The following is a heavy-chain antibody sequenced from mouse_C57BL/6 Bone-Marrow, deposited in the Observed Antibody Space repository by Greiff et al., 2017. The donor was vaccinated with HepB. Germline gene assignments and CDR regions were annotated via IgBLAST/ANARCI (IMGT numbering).Heavy chain of an antibody. D-gene: IGHD2-4*01. CDR1: GYTFTSYW. Sequence: QVQLQQPGAELVKPGASVKMSCKASGYTFTSYWITWVKQRPGQGLEWIGDIYPGSGSTNYNEKFKSKATLTVDTSSSTAYMQLSSLTSEDSAVYYCARGGYYDYDGFAYWGQVTLVTVSA. V-gene: IGHV1-55*01. J-gene: IGHJ3*01. CDR3: ARGGYYDYDGFAY. CDR2: IYPGSGST.